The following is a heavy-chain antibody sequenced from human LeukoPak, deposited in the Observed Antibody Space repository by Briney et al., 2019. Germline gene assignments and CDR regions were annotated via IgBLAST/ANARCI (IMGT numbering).Heavy chain of an antibody. Sequence: KPSETLSLTCAVYGGSFSGYYWSWIRQPPGKGLEWIGEINHSGSTNYNPSLKSRFTISVDTSKNQFSLKLSSVTAADTAVYYCARGRRSQPLLYVLAIYNAFDIWGQGTMVTVSS. CDR2: INHSGST. J-gene: IGHJ3*02. V-gene: IGHV4-34*01. CDR1: GGSFSGYY. D-gene: IGHD2-2*02. CDR3: ARGRRSQPLLYVLAIYNAFDI.